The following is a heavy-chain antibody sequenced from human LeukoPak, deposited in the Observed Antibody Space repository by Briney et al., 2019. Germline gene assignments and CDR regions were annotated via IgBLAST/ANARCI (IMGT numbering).Heavy chain of an antibody. Sequence: ASVKVSCKASGGTFSSYAISWVRQAPGQGLEWMGGIIPIFGTANYAQKFQGRVTITADESTSTAYMELSSLRSEDTAVYYCARDRSDSSGYYYDDAFDIWGQGTMVTVSS. D-gene: IGHD3-22*01. CDR3: ARDRSDSSGYYYDDAFDI. J-gene: IGHJ3*02. V-gene: IGHV1-69*13. CDR1: GGTFSSYA. CDR2: IIPIFGTA.